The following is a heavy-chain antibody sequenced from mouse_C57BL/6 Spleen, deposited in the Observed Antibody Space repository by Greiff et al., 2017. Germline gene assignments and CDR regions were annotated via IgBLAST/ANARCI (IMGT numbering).Heavy chain of an antibody. CDR3: TTAYDYDGGYAY. D-gene: IGHD2-4*01. J-gene: IGHJ3*01. V-gene: IGHV14-1*01. Sequence: DVKLLESGAELVRPGASVTLSCTASGFNIKDYYMHWVKQRPEQGLEWIGRIDPEDGDTAYAPKFQGKATMTADTSSNTAYLQLSSLTSEDTAVDNCTTAYDYDGGYAYWGQGTLVTVSA. CDR2: IDPEDGDT. CDR1: GFNIKDYY.